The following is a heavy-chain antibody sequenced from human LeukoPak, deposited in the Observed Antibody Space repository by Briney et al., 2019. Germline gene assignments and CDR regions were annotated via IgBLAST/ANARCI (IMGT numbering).Heavy chain of an antibody. D-gene: IGHD6-6*01. V-gene: IGHV4-61*02. Sequence: SSETLSLTCTVSGDSISSGDYYWSWIRQPAGKGLEWIGRISSSGSTNYNPSLKSRVTISVDTSKNQFSLKLSSVTAADTAVYYCAREGPYSSSSGIDYWGQGTLVTVSS. J-gene: IGHJ4*02. CDR3: AREGPYSSSSGIDY. CDR2: ISSSGST. CDR1: GDSISSGDYY.